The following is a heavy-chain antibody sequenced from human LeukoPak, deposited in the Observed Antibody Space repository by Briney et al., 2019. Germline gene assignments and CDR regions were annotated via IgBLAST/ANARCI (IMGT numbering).Heavy chain of an antibody. J-gene: IGHJ4*02. CDR2: MNPNSGNT. Sequence: SVKVSCKASGYTFTTYDINWVRQATGQGLEWLGWMNPNSGNTGYAQKFQGRVTMTRNISITTAYMELSNLRSEDTAVYYCARVAGNCGGDCYRLLYWGQGTLVTVSS. V-gene: IGHV1-8*01. D-gene: IGHD2-21*01. CDR1: GYTFTTYD. CDR3: ARVAGNCGGDCYRLLY.